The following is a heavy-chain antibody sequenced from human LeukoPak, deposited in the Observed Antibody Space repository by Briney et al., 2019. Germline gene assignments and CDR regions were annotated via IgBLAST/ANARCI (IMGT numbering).Heavy chain of an antibody. Sequence: PSETLSLTCAVYGGSFSGYYWSWIRQPPGKGLEWIGEINHSGSTNYNPSLKSRVTISVDTSKNQFSLKLSSVTAADTAVYYCARGQRRWYMASSPYYFDYWGQGTLATVSS. CDR2: INHSGST. V-gene: IGHV4-34*01. D-gene: IGHD2-8*02. CDR1: GGSFSGYY. J-gene: IGHJ4*02. CDR3: ARGQRRWYMASSPYYFDY.